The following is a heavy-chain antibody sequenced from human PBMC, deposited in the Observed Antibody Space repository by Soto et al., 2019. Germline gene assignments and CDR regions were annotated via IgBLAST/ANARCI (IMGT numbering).Heavy chain of an antibody. Sequence: PGWSLRLACAYSVFIFINSAMRWVRQAPGKGLEWVSAVSTNGGSTYYADSVRRRFTISRDNSKNTLYLQMNSRRAEDTAVYYCAKHDYGDYDFDYWGQGPLVTV. CDR2: VSTNGGST. V-gene: IGHV3-23*01. CDR1: VFIFINSA. J-gene: IGHJ4*02. CDR3: AKHDYGDYDFDY. D-gene: IGHD4-17*01.